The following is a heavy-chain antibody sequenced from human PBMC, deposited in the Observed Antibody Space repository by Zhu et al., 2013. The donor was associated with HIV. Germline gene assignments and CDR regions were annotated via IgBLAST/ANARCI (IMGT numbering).Heavy chain of an antibody. Sequence: QVQLQESGPGLVKPSQTLSLTFALSLVLHQQWWLPLDLDPPAPREGLEWIGYISYSGSTYYNSSLKSRVAMSVDTSKNSFSLRLNSATAADTAVYYCARAREGGGYCSGGACYNWFDPWGQGTLVTVSS. D-gene: IGHD2-15*01. V-gene: IGHV4-31*03. CDR1: VLHQQWWLP. CDR2: ISYSGST. J-gene: IGHJ5*02. CDR3: ARAREGGGYCSGGACYNWFDP.